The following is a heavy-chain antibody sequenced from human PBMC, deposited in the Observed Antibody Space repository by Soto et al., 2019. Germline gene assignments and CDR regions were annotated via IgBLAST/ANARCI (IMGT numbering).Heavy chain of an antibody. CDR3: ERNHDS. Sequence: PSETLSLTCTVSGGSIGSYYWTWIRQPPGKGLEWIGYIYYSGGTNYNPSLKSLVTISVDTSKNKFSLKLSSVNAADTAVYYCERNHDSWGQGTLVTVYS. CDR2: IYYSGGT. V-gene: IGHV4-59*08. J-gene: IGHJ4*02. CDR1: GGSIGSYY.